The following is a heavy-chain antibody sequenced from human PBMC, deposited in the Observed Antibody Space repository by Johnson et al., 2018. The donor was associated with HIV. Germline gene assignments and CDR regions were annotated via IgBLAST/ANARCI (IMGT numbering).Heavy chain of an antibody. CDR2: IGTAGDT. CDR1: GFTFSSYD. J-gene: IGHJ3*02. V-gene: IGHV3-13*01. D-gene: IGHD4-23*01. CDR3: ARAALARGGKIRAFDI. Sequence: VQLVESGGGLKQPGGSLRLSCAASGFTFSSYDMHWVRQATGKGLEWVSTIGTAGDTYYPGSVKGRFTVSRDNSKNTLYLQMNSLRAEDTAVFYCARAALARGGKIRAFDIWGQGTMVTVSS.